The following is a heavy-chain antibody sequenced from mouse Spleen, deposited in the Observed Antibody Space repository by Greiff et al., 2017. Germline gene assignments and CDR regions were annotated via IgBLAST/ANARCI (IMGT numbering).Heavy chain of an antibody. D-gene: IGHD2-1*01. CDR3: ARNWIYYGNSWYFDV. J-gene: IGHJ1*03. V-gene: IGHV2-2*01. Sequence: VKLVESGPGLVQPSQSLSITCTVSGFSLTSYGVHWVRQSPGKGLEWLGVIWSGGSSDYNAAFISRLSISKDNSKSQVFFKMNSLQADDTAIYYCARNWIYYGNSWYFDVWGTGTTVTVSS. CDR2: IWSGGSS. CDR1: GFSLTSYG.